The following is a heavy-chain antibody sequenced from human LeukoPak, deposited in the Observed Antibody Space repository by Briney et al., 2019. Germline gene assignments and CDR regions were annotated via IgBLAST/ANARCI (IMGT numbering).Heavy chain of an antibody. CDR1: GYTFTSYA. J-gene: IGHJ5*02. Sequence: ASVKVSCKASGYTFTSYAMHWVRQAPGQRLEWMGWINAGNGNTKYSQKFQGRVTITRDTSASTAYMELSSLRSEDTAVYYCAREDYYYDTSKGFDPWGQGTLVTVSS. D-gene: IGHD3-22*01. CDR2: INAGNGNT. CDR3: AREDYYYDTSKGFDP. V-gene: IGHV1-3*01.